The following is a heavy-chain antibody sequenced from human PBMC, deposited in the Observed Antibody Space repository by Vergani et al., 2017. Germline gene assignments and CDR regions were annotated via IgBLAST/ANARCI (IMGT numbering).Heavy chain of an antibody. CDR1: GASVNSYY. D-gene: IGHD3-10*01. CDR2: VSFRGDT. V-gene: IGHV4-59*02. Sequence: QVKLQESGPGLVKPSETLSLTCTVSGASVNSYYWSWIRHPPGKGLEWMGYVSFRGDTLYDPSVKGRMTISLNTSSNQFSLYLTSVTAADTAVYYCARSRIYYGAGSPDYWGQGTLGTVSS. J-gene: IGHJ4*02. CDR3: ARSRIYYGAGSPDY.